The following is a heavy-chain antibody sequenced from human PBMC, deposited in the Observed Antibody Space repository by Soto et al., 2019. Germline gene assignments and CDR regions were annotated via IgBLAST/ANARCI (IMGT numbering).Heavy chain of an antibody. V-gene: IGHV3-53*01. D-gene: IGHD3-3*01. Sequence: ETLSLTCTVSGGSISSSSYYWGWIRQPPGKGLEWVSVIYSGGSTYYADSVKGRFTISRDNSKNTLYLQMNSLRAEDTAVYYCARHRYYDFWSGLDVWGQGTTVTVSS. CDR2: IYSGGST. CDR3: ARHRYYDFWSGLDV. J-gene: IGHJ6*02. CDR1: GGSISSSSYY.